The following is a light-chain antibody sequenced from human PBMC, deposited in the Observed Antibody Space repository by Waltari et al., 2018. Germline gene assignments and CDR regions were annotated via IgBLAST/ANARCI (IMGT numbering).Light chain of an antibody. J-gene: IGKJ4*01. V-gene: IGKV3-20*01. CDR3: QQYGTYPPT. CDR2: GTF. Sequence: EIVLTQSPGTLSLSPGERVTLSCRASQSVKNQFLGWYQQQKPGQAPRLLIFGTFNRATGIPDRFGGGGSGTDFTLSISRLEPEDFAVYYCQQYGTYPPTFGGGTKVEI. CDR1: QSVKNQF.